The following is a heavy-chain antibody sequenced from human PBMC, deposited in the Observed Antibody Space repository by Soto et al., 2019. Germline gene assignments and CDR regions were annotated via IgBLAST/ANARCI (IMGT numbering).Heavy chain of an antibody. CDR1: GFTFSSYG. J-gene: IGHJ3*02. D-gene: IGHD3-22*01. CDR2: IWYDGTKK. CDR3: ARDEQTEGNSSGYLRSGLDI. V-gene: IGHV3-33*01. Sequence: QVQLVESGGGVVQPGRSLRLSCAASGFTFSSYGTHWVRQAPGKGLEWVAIIWYDGTKKYYADSVKGRLTISRDNSNNPTYLQMNSLRAEDTAVYYCARDEQTEGNSSGYLRSGLDIWGQGTMVTVSS.